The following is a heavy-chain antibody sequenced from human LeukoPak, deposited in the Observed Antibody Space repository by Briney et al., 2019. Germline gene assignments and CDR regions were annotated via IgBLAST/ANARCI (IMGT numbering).Heavy chain of an antibody. CDR2: ISSSTSTI. CDR3: ARDGESFSFSFDY. Sequence: GGSLRLSCAASGFTFSTYNMNWVRQAPGKGLEWVSYISSSTSTIYYADSVKGRFTISRDNAKNSLYLQMNGLRAEDTAVYYCARDGESFSFSFDYWGQGTLVTVSS. V-gene: IGHV3-48*01. CDR1: GFTFSTYN. J-gene: IGHJ4*02. D-gene: IGHD1-26*01.